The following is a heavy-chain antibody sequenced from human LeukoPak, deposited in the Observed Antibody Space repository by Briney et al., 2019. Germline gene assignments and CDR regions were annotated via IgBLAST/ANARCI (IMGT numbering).Heavy chain of an antibody. Sequence: GGSLRLSCAASGFTFSSYAMSWVRQAPGKGLEWVSAISGSGTNTYYADSVKGRFTISRDNSRNSLYLQMNSLRAEDTAVYYCAKIGRRYDFWTGYYEEEVDYMDVWGKGTTVTVSS. J-gene: IGHJ6*03. CDR3: AKIGRRYDFWTGYYEEEVDYMDV. CDR1: GFTFSSYA. CDR2: ISGSGTNT. D-gene: IGHD3-3*01. V-gene: IGHV3-23*01.